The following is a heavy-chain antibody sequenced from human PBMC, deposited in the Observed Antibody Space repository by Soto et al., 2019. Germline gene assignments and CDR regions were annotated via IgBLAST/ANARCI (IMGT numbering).Heavy chain of an antibody. V-gene: IGHV3-21*01. CDR1: GFSFSSYT. Sequence: EVQLVESGEGLVKPGESLRLSCAASGFSFSSYTMNWVRQAPGKGLQWVSSITNRGTHTYSADSVKGRFTISRDNDKNSLYLQMNNLRAEDTAIYFCARAHEVAWFDSWGLGTLVTVTS. CDR3: ARAHEVAWFDS. J-gene: IGHJ5*01. D-gene: IGHD2-15*01. CDR2: ITNRGTHT.